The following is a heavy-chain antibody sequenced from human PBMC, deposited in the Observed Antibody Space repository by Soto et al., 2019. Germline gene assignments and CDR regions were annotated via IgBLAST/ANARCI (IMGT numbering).Heavy chain of an antibody. V-gene: IGHV4-61*01. CDR1: GGSVSSGNYY. CDR2: IYYSGST. D-gene: IGHD3-22*01. CDR3: ARYDSSGGRAFEI. J-gene: IGHJ3*02. Sequence: QVQLQESGPGLVKPSETLSLTCTVSGGSVSSGNYYWSWIRQPPGKGLEWVGYIYYSGSTYYNPSLKSRVTISVDTSKNQFSLKLNSVTAADTAVYYCARYDSSGGRAFEIWGQGTMVTVSS.